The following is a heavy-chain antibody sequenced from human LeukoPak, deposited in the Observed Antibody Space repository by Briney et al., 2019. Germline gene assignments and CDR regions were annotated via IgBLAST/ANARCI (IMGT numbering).Heavy chain of an antibody. J-gene: IGHJ4*02. D-gene: IGHD1-1*01. V-gene: IGHV1-18*01. Sequence: ASVKVSCKASGYTFTSYGISWVRQAPGQGLEWMGWISAYNGNTNYAQKLQGRVTITADKSTSTAYMELSSLRSEDTAVYYCARAQLELDYYFDYWGQGTLVTVSS. CDR2: ISAYNGNT. CDR1: GYTFTSYG. CDR3: ARAQLELDYYFDY.